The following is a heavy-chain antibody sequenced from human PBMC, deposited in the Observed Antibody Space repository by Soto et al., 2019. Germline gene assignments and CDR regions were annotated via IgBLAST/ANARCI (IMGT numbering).Heavy chain of an antibody. Sequence: QVQLVQSGAEVKKPGASVKVSCKASGYTFTSYGISWVRQAPGQGLEWMGWISAYNGNTNYAQKLQGRRPMPPATSTSTAYMEMRSLRSDDTAVYYCARPRGYGYGFAYWGQGTLVTVSS. CDR3: ARPRGYGYGFAY. CDR2: ISAYNGNT. J-gene: IGHJ4*02. V-gene: IGHV1-18*01. D-gene: IGHD5-18*01. CDR1: GYTFTSYG.